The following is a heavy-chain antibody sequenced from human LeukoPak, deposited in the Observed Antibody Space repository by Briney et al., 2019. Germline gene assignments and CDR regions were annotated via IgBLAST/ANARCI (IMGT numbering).Heavy chain of an antibody. CDR2: IFVSGST. D-gene: IGHD6-25*01. CDR3: ARGEKVRSSSGHLDH. CDR1: GGSLNNYF. Sequence: PSETLSLTCTVSGGSLNNYFWSWLRQPAGKGPEWLGRIFVSGSTNYNPSLKSRVTLSIDPTKNQFSLKVASVTAADTAVYYCARGEKVRSSSGHLDHWGQGILVTVSS. J-gene: IGHJ4*02. V-gene: IGHV4-4*07.